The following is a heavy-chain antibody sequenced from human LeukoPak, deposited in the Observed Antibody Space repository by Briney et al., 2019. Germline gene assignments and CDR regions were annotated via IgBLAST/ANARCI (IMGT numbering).Heavy chain of an antibody. V-gene: IGHV1-18*01. Sequence: GASVNVSCKASGYTFPSYGISWVRQAPGQGIEWMGWISAYNGNTKYAQKLQGRVTMTTDTSTSTAYMELRSLRSDDTAVYYCARRYSSSWFDAFDIWGQGTMVTVSS. CDR1: GYTFPSYG. D-gene: IGHD6-13*01. J-gene: IGHJ3*02. CDR2: ISAYNGNT. CDR3: ARRYSSSWFDAFDI.